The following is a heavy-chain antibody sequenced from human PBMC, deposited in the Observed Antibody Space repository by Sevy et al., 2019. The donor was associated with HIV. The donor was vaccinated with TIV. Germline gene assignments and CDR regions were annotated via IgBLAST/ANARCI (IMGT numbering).Heavy chain of an antibody. Sequence: SETLSLTCTVSGGSITSLYWNWIRQPPGKGLEWIANIYYNGHINYNPSLKSRVTLSLDTYKNQFSLRLSSVTAEDTAMYYCAGENAWGRGYSWGQGTLVTVSS. CDR3: AGENAWGRGYS. D-gene: IGHD1-26*01. CDR1: GGSITSLY. V-gene: IGHV4-59*08. J-gene: IGHJ4*02. CDR2: IYYNGHI.